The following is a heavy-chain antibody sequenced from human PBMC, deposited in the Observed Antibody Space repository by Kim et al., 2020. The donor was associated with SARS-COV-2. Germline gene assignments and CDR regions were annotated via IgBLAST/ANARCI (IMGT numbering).Heavy chain of an antibody. Sequence: GGSLRLSCAASGFNFNGAWMSWVRQAPGKGLEWVGRIKSRIGGGTIDYGATVKGRFVISREDSKSTLFLQMNSLKTEDTALYYCNTTGGYDSDSRKVDTRLDYWGRCTLVTVSS. V-gene: IGHV3-15*01. CDR1: GFNFNGAW. J-gene: IGHJ4*02. D-gene: IGHD3-22*01. CDR3: NTTGGYDSDSRKVDTRLDY. CDR2: IKSRIGGGTI.